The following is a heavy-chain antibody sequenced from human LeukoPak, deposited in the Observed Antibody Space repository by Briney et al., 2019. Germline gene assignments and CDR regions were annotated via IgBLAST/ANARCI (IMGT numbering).Heavy chain of an antibody. D-gene: IGHD6-13*01. CDR3: ARDSSPAEPDAFDI. V-gene: IGHV3-7*01. CDR2: IKQDGSEK. Sequence: GGSLRLSCAASGFTFSSYWMSWVRLAPGKELEWVANIKQDGSEKYYVDSVKGRFTISRDNAKNSLYLQMNSLRAEDTAVYYCARDSSPAEPDAFDIWGQGTMVTVSS. CDR1: GFTFSSYW. J-gene: IGHJ3*02.